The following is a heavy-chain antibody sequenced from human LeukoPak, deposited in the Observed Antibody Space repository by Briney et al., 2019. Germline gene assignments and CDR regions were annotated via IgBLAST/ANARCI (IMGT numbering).Heavy chain of an antibody. CDR2: IYSGGST. CDR1: GFTVSSNY. D-gene: IGHD6-13*01. CDR3: ARDGGTAAGYPGREYYFDY. J-gene: IGHJ4*02. V-gene: IGHV3-66*02. Sequence: GGSLRLSCAASGFTVSSNYMSWVRQAPGKGLEWVSVIYSGGSTYYADSGKGRFTISRDNAKNTLYLQMNSLRAEDTAVYYGARDGGTAAGYPGREYYFDYWGQGNLVTVSS.